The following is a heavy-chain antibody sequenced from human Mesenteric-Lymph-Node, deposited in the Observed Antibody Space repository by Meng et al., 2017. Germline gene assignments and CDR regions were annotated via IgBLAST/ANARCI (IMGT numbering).Heavy chain of an antibody. D-gene: IGHD3-10*01. Sequence: QVHLRQWGTGLLKPSESLSLTCAVYGGSFSDYYWSWVRQPPGKGLEWIGEINHSGATNYSPSLKSRVIMSVDTSKNQFSLKVTSVTAADTALYFCARGRRFGDFFGLDYWGRGILVTVSS. CDR1: GGSFSDYY. CDR2: INHSGAT. CDR3: ARGRRFGDFFGLDY. J-gene: IGHJ4*02. V-gene: IGHV4-34*01.